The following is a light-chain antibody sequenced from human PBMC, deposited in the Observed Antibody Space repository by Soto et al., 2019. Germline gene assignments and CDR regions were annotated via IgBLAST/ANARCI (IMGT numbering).Light chain of an antibody. Sequence: DIQMTQSPSSLSASVGDRVTITCRASQSIASHLNWYQQKSGKAPKLLIYAASTLQSGVPSRFSGSGAGTDFTLTISNLQPEDFATYYCQQSYTTPQTFGRGTRLEIK. V-gene: IGKV1-39*01. CDR2: AAS. CDR3: QQSYTTPQT. J-gene: IGKJ2*01. CDR1: QSIASH.